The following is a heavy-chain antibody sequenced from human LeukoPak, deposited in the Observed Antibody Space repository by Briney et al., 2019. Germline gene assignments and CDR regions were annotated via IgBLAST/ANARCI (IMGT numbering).Heavy chain of an antibody. V-gene: IGHV3-74*01. D-gene: IGHD4-17*01. CDR2: IYSDGSST. Sequence: QSGGSLRLSCAASGFTFSSYWMHWVRQAPGKGLVWVSRIYSDGSSTNYADSVKGRFTVSRDNAKNTLYLQMNSLRAEDTAVYYCAFNGDSPLLGYWGQGTLVTVSS. J-gene: IGHJ4*02. CDR3: AFNGDSPLLGY. CDR1: GFTFSSYW.